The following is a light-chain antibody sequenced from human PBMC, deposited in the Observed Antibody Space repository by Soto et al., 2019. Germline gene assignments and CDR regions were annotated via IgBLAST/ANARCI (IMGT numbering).Light chain of an antibody. V-gene: IGKV1-39*01. Sequence: DIEMTQSPSSLSASVGETITITCRASQSISSYLNWFQHSPGHPPKLLLFAASNLHAGVPPRFSGSGSGTSFSLTIRSLQPEDFATYYCQQSFNLPRTFGPGTRV. J-gene: IGKJ1*01. CDR3: QQSFNLPRT. CDR1: QSISSY. CDR2: AAS.